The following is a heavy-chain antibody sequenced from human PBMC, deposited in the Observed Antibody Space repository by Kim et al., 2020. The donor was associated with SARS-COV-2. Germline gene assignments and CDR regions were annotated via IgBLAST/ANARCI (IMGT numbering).Heavy chain of an antibody. J-gene: IGHJ4*02. V-gene: IGHV4-34*01. D-gene: IGHD3-10*02. CDR3: ARGSRGYYYVFSYYFDY. Sequence: KSRVTISVDTSKNQFSLKLSSVTAADTAVYYCARGSRGYYYVFSYYFDYWGQGTLVTVSS.